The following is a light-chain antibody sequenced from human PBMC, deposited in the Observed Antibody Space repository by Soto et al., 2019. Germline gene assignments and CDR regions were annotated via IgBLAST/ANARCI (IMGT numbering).Light chain of an antibody. J-gene: IGKJ1*01. CDR3: HQYYNLPPWT. V-gene: IGKV3-15*01. CDR1: QSVSSN. Sequence: EIVMTQSPATLSVSPGERATLSCRASQSVSSNLAWYQQKPGQAPRLLIYGASTRATGIPARFSGSGSGTEFTLTISSLQSEDFAVYYSHQYYNLPPWTSGQGT. CDR2: GAS.